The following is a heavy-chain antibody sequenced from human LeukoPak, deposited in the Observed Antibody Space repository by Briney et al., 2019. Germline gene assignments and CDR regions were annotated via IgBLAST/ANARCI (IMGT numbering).Heavy chain of an antibody. D-gene: IGHD4-17*01. J-gene: IGHJ4*02. Sequence: GGSLRLSCAASGFTFSNYWMSWVRQAPGKGLEWVANIKQDGSEKYYVDSVKGRFTISRDNAKNTLYLQMNSLRVEDTAVYFCAKVGQDYGDHYFFDSWGQGTLVTVSS. CDR3: AKVGQDYGDHYFFDS. CDR2: IKQDGSEK. V-gene: IGHV3-7*01. CDR1: GFTFSNYW.